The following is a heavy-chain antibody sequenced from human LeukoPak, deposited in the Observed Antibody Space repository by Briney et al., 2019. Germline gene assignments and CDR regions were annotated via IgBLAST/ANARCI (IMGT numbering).Heavy chain of an antibody. J-gene: IGHJ5*02. CDR2: ISYDGSNK. CDR1: GFTFSSYA. CDR3: ARGGVGEVTPTFDP. D-gene: IGHD4-23*01. Sequence: GRSLRLSCAASGFTFSSYAMHWVRQAPGKGLEWVAVISYDGSNKYYADSVKGRFTISRDNSKNTLYLQMNSLRAEDTAVYYCARGGVGEVTPTFDPWGQGTLVTVSS. V-gene: IGHV3-30*01.